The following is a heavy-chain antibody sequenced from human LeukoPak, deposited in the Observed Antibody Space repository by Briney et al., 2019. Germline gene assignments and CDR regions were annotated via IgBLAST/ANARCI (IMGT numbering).Heavy chain of an antibody. CDR2: ISAYNGNT. J-gene: IGHJ4*02. CDR1: GYTFTSYG. Sequence: GASVKVSCKASGYTFTSYGISWVRQAPGQGLEWMGWISAYNGNTNYAQKLQGRVTMTTDTSTSTAYMELKSLRSDDTAVYYCARSGCSSTSCYAEPIDYWGQGTLVTVSS. V-gene: IGHV1-18*01. D-gene: IGHD2-2*01. CDR3: ARSGCSSTSCYAEPIDY.